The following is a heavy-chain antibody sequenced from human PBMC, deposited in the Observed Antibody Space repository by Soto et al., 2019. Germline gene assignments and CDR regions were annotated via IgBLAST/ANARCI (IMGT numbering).Heavy chain of an antibody. CDR1: GYTFTSYG. CDR2: ISAYNGNT. CDR3: ARDQGDYDFWSGYSRWWFDS. V-gene: IGHV1-18*01. Sequence: ASVKVSCKASGYTFTSYGISWVRQAPGQGLEWMGWISAYNGNTNYAQKLQGRVTMTTDTSTSTAYMELRSLRSDDTAVYYCARDQGDYDFWSGYSRWWFDSWGQGTLVTGSS. J-gene: IGHJ5*01. D-gene: IGHD3-3*01.